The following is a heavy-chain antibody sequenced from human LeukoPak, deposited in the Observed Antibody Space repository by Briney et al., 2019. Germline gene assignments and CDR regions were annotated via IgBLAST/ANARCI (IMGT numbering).Heavy chain of an antibody. CDR3: ARGLHLTTYYYFDY. CDR1: GDSVSSNSAA. CDR2: TYYRSKWYN. D-gene: IGHD2/OR15-2a*01. J-gene: IGHJ4*02. V-gene: IGHV6-1*01. Sequence: SQTLSLTCAISGDSVSSNSAAWNWIRQSPSRGLEWLGRTYYRSKWYNDYAVSAKSRITINPDTSKNQFSLQLNSVTPEDTAMYYCARGLHLTTYYYFDYWGQGTLVTVSS.